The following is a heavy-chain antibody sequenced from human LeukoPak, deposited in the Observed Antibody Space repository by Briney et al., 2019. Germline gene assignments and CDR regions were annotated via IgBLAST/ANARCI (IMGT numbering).Heavy chain of an antibody. CDR3: AKDWASFDY. CDR1: GFTFSSYG. J-gene: IGHJ4*02. CDR2: ISYDGSNK. D-gene: IGHD3-16*01. Sequence: GGSLRLSCAASGFTFSSYGMRWGRQAPGKGLEWVAVISYDGSNKYYADSVKGRFTISRDNSKNTLYLQMTSLRAEDTAVYYCAKDWASFDYWGQGTLVTVSS. V-gene: IGHV3-30*18.